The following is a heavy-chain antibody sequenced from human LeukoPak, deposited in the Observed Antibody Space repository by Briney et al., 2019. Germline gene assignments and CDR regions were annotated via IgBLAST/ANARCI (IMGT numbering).Heavy chain of an antibody. J-gene: IGHJ5*02. CDR2: ISAYNGNT. Sequence: ASVKVSCKASGYTFTGYYMHWVRQAPGQGLEWMGWISAYNGNTNYAQKLQGRVTMTTDTSTSTAYMELRSLRSDDTAVYYCARGPGQQLVRGNWFDPWGQGTLVTVSS. V-gene: IGHV1-18*04. D-gene: IGHD6-13*01. CDR1: GYTFTGYY. CDR3: ARGPGQQLVRGNWFDP.